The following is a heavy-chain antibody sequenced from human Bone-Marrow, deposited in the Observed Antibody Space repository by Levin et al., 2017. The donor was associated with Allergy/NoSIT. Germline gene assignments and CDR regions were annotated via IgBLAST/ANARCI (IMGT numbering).Heavy chain of an antibody. D-gene: IGHD6-13*01. CDR1: GASINNTHHY. CDR3: ARDETFSSWHVGWFDS. Sequence: LRLSCTVSGASINNTHHYWSWIRQPAGKGLEWIGRMFAGGAATYNRSLRSRVTISIDTSKNQFSLKLTSVTAADTAVYYCARDETFSSWHVGWFDSWGQGTLVTVSS. J-gene: IGHJ5*01. CDR2: MFAGGAA. V-gene: IGHV4-61*02.